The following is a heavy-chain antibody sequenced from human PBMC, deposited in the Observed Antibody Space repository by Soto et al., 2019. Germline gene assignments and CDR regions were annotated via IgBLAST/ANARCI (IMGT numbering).Heavy chain of an antibody. Sequence: QVLLQESGPGLVKPSETLSLTCTVSGGSISSYFLNWIRQAPGKGLEWIGYMYFNESTNYNPSLKSRVTISLDTSKSLFSLKLNSVTAADTAVYYCARDHKEAFDIWGQGTLVIVSS. CDR1: GGSISSYF. CDR3: ARDHKEAFDI. V-gene: IGHV4-59*01. J-gene: IGHJ3*02. CDR2: MYFNEST.